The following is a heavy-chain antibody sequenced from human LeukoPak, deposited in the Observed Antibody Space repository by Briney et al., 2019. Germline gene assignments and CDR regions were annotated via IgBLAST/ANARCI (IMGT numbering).Heavy chain of an antibody. J-gene: IGHJ4*02. CDR3: ARVLYGGKNYFDY. CDR1: GGCISSSNW. Sequence: SETRSLTCAVSGGCISSSNWWRWVRQPPGKGREWIGEIYPSGSTNYNPSLKSRVTISLDKSKNQFSLNLSSVTAADTALYYCARVLYGGKNYFDYWGQGTLVTVSS. D-gene: IGHD4-23*01. V-gene: IGHV4-4*02. CDR2: IYPSGST.